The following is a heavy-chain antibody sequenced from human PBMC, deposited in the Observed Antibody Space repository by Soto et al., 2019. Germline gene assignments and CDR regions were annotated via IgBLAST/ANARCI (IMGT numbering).Heavy chain of an antibody. J-gene: IGHJ4*02. CDR3: ARHGSY. Sequence: SETLSLTCTVSGVSIRASSYYWGWIRQPPGKGLEWIGTIYYNGETFYHPSLKSRITMSIHTSKNQFSLNMTSVTAADTAVYYCARHGSYWGQGTLVTVS. CDR2: IYYNGET. V-gene: IGHV4-39*01. CDR1: GVSIRASSYY.